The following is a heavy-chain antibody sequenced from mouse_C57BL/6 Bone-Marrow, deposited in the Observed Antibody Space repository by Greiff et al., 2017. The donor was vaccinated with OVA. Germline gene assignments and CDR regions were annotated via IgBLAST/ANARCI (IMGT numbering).Heavy chain of an antibody. Sequence: EVQLQQSGAELVRPGASVKLSCTASGFNIKDDYMHWVKQRPEQGLEWIGWIDPENGDTEYASKFQGKATITADTSSNTAYLQLSSLTSEYTAVYSCTTAVVAERYYFDYWGQGTTLTVSS. D-gene: IGHD1-1*01. CDR3: TTAVVAERYYFDY. V-gene: IGHV14-4*01. CDR2: IDPENGDT. CDR1: GFNIKDDY. J-gene: IGHJ2*01.